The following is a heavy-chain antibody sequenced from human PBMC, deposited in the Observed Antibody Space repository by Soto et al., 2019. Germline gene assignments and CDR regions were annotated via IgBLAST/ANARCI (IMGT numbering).Heavy chain of an antibody. CDR1: GFTFSSYS. CDR3: ARVGLGLFGMDV. V-gene: IGHV3-48*02. D-gene: IGHD3-16*01. CDR2: ISGSSTI. Sequence: EVQLVESGGGLVQPGGSLRVSCAASGFTFSSYSINWVRQAPGKGLEWVSYISGSSTIYYADSVKGRFTISRDNAKNSLYLQMNSLRDADTAVYYCARVGLGLFGMDVWGQGTTVTVSS. J-gene: IGHJ6*02.